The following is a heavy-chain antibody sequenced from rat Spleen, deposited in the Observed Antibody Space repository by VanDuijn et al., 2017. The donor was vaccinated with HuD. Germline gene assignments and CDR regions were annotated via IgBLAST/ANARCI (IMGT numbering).Heavy chain of an antibody. CDR1: GFIFSSFP. CDR3: TTDRPGALMEA. J-gene: IGHJ4*01. V-gene: IGHV5-46*01. Sequence: EVQLVESGGGLVQPGRSMKLSCAASGFIFSSFPMAWVRQAPTKGLEWVATISSSGDSTDYRDSVKGRFTMSRDNTRRTLHLQMNSLRSEDTATYYCTTDRPGALMEAWGQGASVTVSS. D-gene: IGHD5-1*01. CDR2: ISSSGDST.